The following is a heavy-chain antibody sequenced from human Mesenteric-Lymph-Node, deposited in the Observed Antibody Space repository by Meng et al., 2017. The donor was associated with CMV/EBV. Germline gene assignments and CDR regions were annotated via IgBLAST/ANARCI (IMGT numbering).Heavy chain of an antibody. D-gene: IGHD2-2*01. J-gene: IGHJ6*02. CDR3: AKDRNQLRHYYGMDV. V-gene: IGHV3-30*02. CDR1: GFTFRSYG. Sequence: GASLKISCAASGFTFRSYGMHWVRPAPGKGLEWVAFIRYDGSNKYYADSVKGRFTISRDNSKNTLYLQMNSRRAEDTAVYYCAKDRNQLRHYYGMDVWGQGTMVTVSS. CDR2: IRYDGSNK.